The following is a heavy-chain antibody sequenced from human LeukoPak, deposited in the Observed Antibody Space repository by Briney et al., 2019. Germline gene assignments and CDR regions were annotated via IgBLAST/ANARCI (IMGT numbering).Heavy chain of an antibody. CDR3: AKDGGFWSGYYPY. CDR1: GFTFSSYA. J-gene: IGHJ4*02. V-gene: IGHV3-23*01. D-gene: IGHD3-3*01. CDR2: MSGSGSNT. Sequence: GGSLRLSCAASGFTFSSYAMSWVRQAPGKGLEWVSAMSGSGSNTYYADSVKGRFTISRDNSKNTLYLQMNSLRDDDTAVYYCAKDGGFWSGYYPYWGQGTLVTVSS.